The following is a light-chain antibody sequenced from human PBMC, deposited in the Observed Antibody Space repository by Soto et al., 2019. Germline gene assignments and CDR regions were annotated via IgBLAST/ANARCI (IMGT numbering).Light chain of an antibody. CDR2: DVI. J-gene: IGLJ1*01. Sequence: QSALTQPRSVSGSPGQSVTISCTGTSSDIGGYNYVSWYQQHPGKAPKLMIYDVIKRPSGVPDRFSGSKSGNTASLTIYGLPAEDEADHYCCSYAGSYTHVFGTGTKLTVL. V-gene: IGLV2-11*01. CDR3: CSYAGSYTHV. CDR1: SSDIGGYNY.